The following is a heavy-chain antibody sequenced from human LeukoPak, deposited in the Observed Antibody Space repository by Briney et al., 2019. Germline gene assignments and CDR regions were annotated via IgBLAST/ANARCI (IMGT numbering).Heavy chain of an antibody. CDR2: ISSSTDYK. CDR3: ARGRYFDWFRLDY. CDR1: GFTFISCT. V-gene: IGHV3-21*04. Sequence: GGSLRLSCAASGFTFISCTMNWVRQAPGKGLEWVSSISSSTDYKYYTDSVEGRFTISRDNAKNSVYLQMNSLRAEDTAVYYCARGRYFDWFRLDYWGQGTLVTVSS. D-gene: IGHD3-9*01. J-gene: IGHJ4*02.